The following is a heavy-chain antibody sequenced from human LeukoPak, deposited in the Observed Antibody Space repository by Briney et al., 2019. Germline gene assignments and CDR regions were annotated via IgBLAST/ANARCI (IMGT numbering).Heavy chain of an antibody. CDR2: IWYDGSNK. CDR3: ARGPANREDYYYYGMDV. CDR1: GFTFSSYG. Sequence: GRSLRLSCAASGFTFSSYGMHWVRQAPGKGLEWVAVIWYDGSNKYYADSVKGRFTISRDNSKNTLYLQMNSLRAEDTAVYYCARGPANREDYYYYGMDVWGQGTTVTVSS. V-gene: IGHV3-33*01. J-gene: IGHJ6*02.